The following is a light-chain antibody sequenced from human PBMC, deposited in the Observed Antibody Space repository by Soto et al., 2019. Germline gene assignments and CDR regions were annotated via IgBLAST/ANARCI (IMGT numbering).Light chain of an antibody. CDR3: QQRSNWPPIT. V-gene: IGKV3-11*01. Sequence: EIVLTQSPVTLSLSPGERATLSCRASQSVSSYLAWYQQKPGQAPRLLIYDASNRATGIPARFSGSGSATDFTLTIDNLEPEDFAVYYCQQRSNWPPITFGQGTRLEIK. CDR1: QSVSSY. CDR2: DAS. J-gene: IGKJ5*01.